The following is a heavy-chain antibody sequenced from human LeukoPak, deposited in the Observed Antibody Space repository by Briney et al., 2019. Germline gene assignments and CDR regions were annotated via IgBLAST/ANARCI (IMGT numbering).Heavy chain of an antibody. CDR3: ARGGDSSAWHFDY. V-gene: IGHV3-48*03. D-gene: IGHD6-19*01. CDR2: ISSSGSTI. CDR1: GFTFSSYE. J-gene: IGHJ4*02. Sequence: GGSLRLSCAASGFTFSSYEMNWVRQAPGKGLEWASYISSSGSTIYYADSVKGRFTISRDNAKNSLYLQMNSLRAEDTGVYYSARGGDSSAWHFDYWGQGTLVTVSS.